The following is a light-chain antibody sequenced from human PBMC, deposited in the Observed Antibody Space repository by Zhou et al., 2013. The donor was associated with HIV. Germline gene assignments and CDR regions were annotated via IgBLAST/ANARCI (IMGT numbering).Light chain of an antibody. J-gene: IGKJ2*01. CDR2: LAS. Sequence: EIVMTQTPLSLSVTPGQPASISCRSSQRLQHTIGNNFLNWYVQRPGQSPQLLIYLASSRASGAPDRISGTGSGTDFTLRISRVEAEDVGVYYCMQGLDPPYTFGRGDQVG. V-gene: IGKV2-28*01. CDR1: QRLQHTIGNNF. CDR3: MQGLDPPYT.